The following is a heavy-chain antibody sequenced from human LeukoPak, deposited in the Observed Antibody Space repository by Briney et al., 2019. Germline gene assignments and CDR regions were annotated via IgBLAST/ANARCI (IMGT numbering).Heavy chain of an antibody. Sequence: PSETLSLTCTVSGGSISTYYWSWIRQPAGKGLEWIGRIYTSGSTNSNPSLKSRVTMSVDTSKSQFSLKLSSVTAADTAVYYCARDERLLSFLKWGQGTLVTVSS. D-gene: IGHD3-3*01. CDR1: GGSISTYY. CDR2: IYTSGST. V-gene: IGHV4-4*07. CDR3: ARDERLLSFLK. J-gene: IGHJ4*02.